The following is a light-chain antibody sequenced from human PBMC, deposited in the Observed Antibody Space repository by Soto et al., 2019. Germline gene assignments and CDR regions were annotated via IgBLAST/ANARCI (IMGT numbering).Light chain of an antibody. CDR2: GAS. Sequence: EIVMTQSPATLSVSPGERATLSCRASQSVSSNLACYQQKPGQTPRLLIYGASTRAIGIPARFSGSGSGTEFTLTISSLQSEDFAVYYCQQYNKWLWTFGQGTNVEI. CDR3: QQYNKWLWT. J-gene: IGKJ1*01. CDR1: QSVSSN. V-gene: IGKV3-15*01.